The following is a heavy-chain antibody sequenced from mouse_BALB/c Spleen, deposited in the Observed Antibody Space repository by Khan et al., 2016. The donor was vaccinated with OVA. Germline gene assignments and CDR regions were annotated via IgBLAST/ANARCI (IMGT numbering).Heavy chain of an antibody. V-gene: IGHV3-2*02. J-gene: IGHJ4*01. CDR2: ISYSGST. D-gene: IGHD2-3*01. CDR3: ARDGSRYNYAMDY. Sequence: EVKLLESGPGLVKPSQSLSLTCTVTGYSITSDYAWNWIRQFPGNKLEWMGYISYSGSTNYNPYLKSRISITRDTSKNQFFMQFNSLTTEDTATYYCARDGSRYNYAMDYWGQGTSVTVSS. CDR1: GYSITSDYA.